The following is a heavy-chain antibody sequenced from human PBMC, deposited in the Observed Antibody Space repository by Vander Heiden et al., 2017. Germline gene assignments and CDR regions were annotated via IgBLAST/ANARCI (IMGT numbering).Heavy chain of an antibody. CDR1: VGPFRSSA. Sequence: QVQLVQSGAEVKKPGSSVKVSCKPSVGPFRSSAISRVHQAPGQGLEWMGGIIPIFGTANYAQKFQGRVTITADKSTSTAYMELSSLRSEDTAVYYCARDRRGTAARPGFDYWGQGTLVTVSS. CDR2: IIPIFGTA. V-gene: IGHV1-69*06. J-gene: IGHJ4*02. CDR3: ARDRRGTAARPGFDY. D-gene: IGHD6-6*01.